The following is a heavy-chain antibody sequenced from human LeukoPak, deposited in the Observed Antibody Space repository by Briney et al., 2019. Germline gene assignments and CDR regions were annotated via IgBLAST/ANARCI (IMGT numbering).Heavy chain of an antibody. Sequence: GGSLRLSCAASGFTFSSYSMNWVRQAPGKGLEWVPSISSSSSYIYYADSVKGRFTISRDNAKNSLYLQMNSLRAEDTAVYYCARVYCGGDCYAFDIWGQGTMVTVSS. D-gene: IGHD2-21*02. J-gene: IGHJ3*02. CDR3: ARVYCGGDCYAFDI. CDR2: ISSSSSYI. V-gene: IGHV3-21*01. CDR1: GFTFSSYS.